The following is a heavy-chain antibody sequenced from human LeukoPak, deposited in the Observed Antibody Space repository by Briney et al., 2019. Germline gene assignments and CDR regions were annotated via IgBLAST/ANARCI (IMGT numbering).Heavy chain of an antibody. Sequence: GGSLRLSCAASGFTVSSNYMSWVRQAPGKGLEWVSVIYSGGSTYYADSVKGRFTISRDNSKNTLYLQMNSLRAEDTAVHYCASARRIAVAGTIHYWGQGTLVTVSS. CDR1: GFTVSSNY. D-gene: IGHD6-19*01. J-gene: IGHJ4*02. CDR3: ASARRIAVAGTIHY. CDR2: IYSGGST. V-gene: IGHV3-66*01.